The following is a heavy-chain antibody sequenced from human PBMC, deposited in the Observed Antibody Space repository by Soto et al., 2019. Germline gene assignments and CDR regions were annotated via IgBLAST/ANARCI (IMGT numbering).Heavy chain of an antibody. CDR1: GFTFSHAW. Sequence: EGSLRLSCAASGFTFSHAWMSWVRQAPGKGLEWVGRIKSKTDGGTADYAAPVKGRFTIAREDSKNTLYFQMNSLKPEDTAVYYCTTGPQYSSSWGMLGYWGKGTLVTVSS. V-gene: IGHV3-15*01. CDR3: TTGPQYSSSWGMLGY. J-gene: IGHJ4*02. CDR2: IKSKTDGGTA. D-gene: IGHD6-6*01.